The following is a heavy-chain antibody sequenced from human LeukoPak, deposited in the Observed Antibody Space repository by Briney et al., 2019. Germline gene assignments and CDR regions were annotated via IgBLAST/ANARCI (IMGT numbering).Heavy chain of an antibody. J-gene: IGHJ4*02. CDR3: ARGGLTGSGSYN. CDR2: IYHSGST. D-gene: IGHD1-26*01. Sequence: PSQTLSLTCTVSGGSISSGDYYWRWIRQPPGKGLEWIAYIYHSGSTYYNPSLKSRVTISVDRSKNQFSLNLRSVTAADTAVYYCARGGLTGSGSYNWGQGTLVTVSS. CDR1: GGSISSGDYY. V-gene: IGHV4-30-4*08.